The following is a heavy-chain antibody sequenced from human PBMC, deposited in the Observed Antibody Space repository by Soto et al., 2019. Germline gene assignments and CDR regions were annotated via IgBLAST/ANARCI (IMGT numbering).Heavy chain of an antibody. CDR3: ARGYPRGFDY. D-gene: IGHD2-2*01. Sequence: EVQLVESGGGLVQPGGSLRLSCAASGFTFSSYEMNWVRQAPGKGLEWVSYISSSGSTIYYADSVKGRFTISRDNAKNSPDLQMNSLRAEDTAVYYCARGYPRGFDYRGQGTLVTVSS. V-gene: IGHV3-48*03. CDR2: ISSSGSTI. CDR1: GFTFSSYE. J-gene: IGHJ4*02.